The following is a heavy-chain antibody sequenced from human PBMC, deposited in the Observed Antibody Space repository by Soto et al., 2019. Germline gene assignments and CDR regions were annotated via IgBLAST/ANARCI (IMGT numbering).Heavy chain of an antibody. Sequence: GSLRLSCAASGFTFSSYAMSWVRQAPGKGLEWVSAISGSGGSTYYADSVKGRFTISRDNSKNTLYLQMNSLRAEDTAVYYCAKDAGYCSGGSCYSAGYYYYGMDVWGQGTTVTVSS. V-gene: IGHV3-23*01. CDR1: GFTFSSYA. D-gene: IGHD2-15*01. CDR2: ISGSGGST. CDR3: AKDAGYCSGGSCYSAGYYYYGMDV. J-gene: IGHJ6*02.